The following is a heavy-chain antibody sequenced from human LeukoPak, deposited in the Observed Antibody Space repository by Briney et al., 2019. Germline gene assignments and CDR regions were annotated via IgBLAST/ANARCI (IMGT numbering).Heavy chain of an antibody. CDR3: ARAPSYPIRYYYYMDV. J-gene: IGHJ6*03. D-gene: IGHD3-16*01. CDR2: IIPIFGTA. Sequence: SVKVSCKASGYTFTSYYMHWVRQAPGQGLEWMGGIIPIFGTANYAQKFQSRVTITADKSTSTAYMELSSLRSEDTAVYYCARAPSYPIRYYYYMDVWGKGTTVTVSS. V-gene: IGHV1-69*06. CDR1: GYTFTSYY.